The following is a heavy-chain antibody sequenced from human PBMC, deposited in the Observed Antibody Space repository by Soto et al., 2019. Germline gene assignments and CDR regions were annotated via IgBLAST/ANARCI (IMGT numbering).Heavy chain of an antibody. V-gene: IGHV4-59*08. CDR3: ARYHPKKRFDY. CDR2: IYYSGST. Sequence: SETLSLTCTVSGGSISSYYWSWIRQPPGKGLEWIGYIYYSGSTNYNPSLKSRVTISVDTSKNQFSLKLSSVTAADTAVYYCARYHPKKRFDYWGQGTLVTVSS. D-gene: IGHD2-2*01. J-gene: IGHJ4*02. CDR1: GGSISSYY.